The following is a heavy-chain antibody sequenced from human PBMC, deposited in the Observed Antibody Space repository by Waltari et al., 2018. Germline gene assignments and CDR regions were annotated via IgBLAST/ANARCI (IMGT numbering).Heavy chain of an antibody. D-gene: IGHD1-26*01. CDR1: GGSISSSSYY. J-gene: IGHJ4*02. Sequence: QLQLQESGPGLLKPSETLSLTCTVSGGSISSSSYYWGWTRQPPGKGLEWIGSIYYSGSTYYNPSLKSRVTISVDTSKNQFSLKLSSVTAADTAVYYCASILPSRNSGSLDYWGQGTLVTVSS. CDR3: ASILPSRNSGSLDY. CDR2: IYYSGST. V-gene: IGHV4-39*01.